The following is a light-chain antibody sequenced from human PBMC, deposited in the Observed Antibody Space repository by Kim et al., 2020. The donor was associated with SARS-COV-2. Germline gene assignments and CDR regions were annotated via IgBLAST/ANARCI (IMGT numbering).Light chain of an antibody. V-gene: IGLV3-1*01. CDR2: QDS. Sequence: SYELTQPPSVSVSPGQTASITCSGDKLGDKYACWYQQKPGQSPVLVIYQDSKRPSGIPERLSGSNSGNTATLTISGTQAMDEADYYCQAWDSSTVVVFGG. CDR1: KLGDKY. J-gene: IGLJ2*01. CDR3: QAWDSSTVVV.